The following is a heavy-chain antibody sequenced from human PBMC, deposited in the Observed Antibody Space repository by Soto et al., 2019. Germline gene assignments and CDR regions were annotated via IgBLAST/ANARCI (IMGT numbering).Heavy chain of an antibody. J-gene: IGHJ4*02. CDR1: GFTFSSYA. V-gene: IGHV3-30-3*01. CDR2: ISYDGSNK. D-gene: IGHD3-22*01. CDR3: ARDRLPGYYDSSGYSDFDY. Sequence: PGGSLRLSCAASGFTFSSYAMHWVRQAPGKGLEWVAVISYDGSNKYYADSVKGRFTISRDNSKNTLYLQMNSLRAEDTAVYYCARDRLPGYYDSSGYSDFDYWGQGTLVTVSS.